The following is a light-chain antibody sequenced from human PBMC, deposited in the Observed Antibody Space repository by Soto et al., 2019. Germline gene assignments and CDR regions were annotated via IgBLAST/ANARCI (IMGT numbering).Light chain of an antibody. Sequence: SYELTQPPSVSVAPGQTARITCGGNNTGSKSVHWYQQKTGQAPVLVVYDDSDRPSGIPERFSGSNSGNTATLTISRVEAGDEADYYCQVWDGSSDHPSYVFGTGTKLTVL. CDR2: DDS. J-gene: IGLJ1*01. CDR1: NTGSKS. V-gene: IGLV3-21*02. CDR3: QVWDGSSDHPSYV.